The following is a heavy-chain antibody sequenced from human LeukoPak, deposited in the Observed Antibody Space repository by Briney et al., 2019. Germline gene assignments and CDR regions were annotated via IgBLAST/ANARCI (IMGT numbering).Heavy chain of an antibody. CDR2: IGGIGAST. CDR3: AKAAYGDYVNWFDP. J-gene: IGHJ5*02. CDR1: GFTFSSHA. Sequence: GGSLRLSCAASGFTFSSHAMNWVRQAPGKGLEWVSSIGGIGASTYYADSVKGRFTISRDYSKNTLYLQMNSLRAEDTALYYCAKAAYGDYVNWFDPWGQGILVIVSS. V-gene: IGHV3-23*01. D-gene: IGHD4-17*01.